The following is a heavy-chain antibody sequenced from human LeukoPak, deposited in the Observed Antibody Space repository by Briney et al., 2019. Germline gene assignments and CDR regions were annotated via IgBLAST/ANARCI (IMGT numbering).Heavy chain of an antibody. CDR1: GGSISSYY. Sequence: SETLPLTCTVSGGSISSYYWSWIRQPPGKGLEWIGYIYYSGSTNYNPSLKSRVTISVDTSKNQFPLKLSSVTAADTAVYYCARRNRYCSGGSCYDYFDYWGQGTLVTVSS. J-gene: IGHJ4*02. CDR2: IYYSGST. D-gene: IGHD2-15*01. V-gene: IGHV4-59*08. CDR3: ARRNRYCSGGSCYDYFDY.